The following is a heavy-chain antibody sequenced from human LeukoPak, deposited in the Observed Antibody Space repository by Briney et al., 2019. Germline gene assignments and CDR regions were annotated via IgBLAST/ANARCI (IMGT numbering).Heavy chain of an antibody. V-gene: IGHV3-49*04. D-gene: IGHD3-3*01. CDR1: GFTFGDYA. CDR3: TRVLEWLLIDY. Sequence: GRSLRLSCTASGFTFGDYAMSWVRQAPGKGLEWVGFIRSKAYGGTTEYAASVKGRFTISRDDSKSIAYPQMNSLKTEDTAVYYCTRVLEWLLIDYWGQGTLVTVSS. J-gene: IGHJ4*02. CDR2: IRSKAYGGTT.